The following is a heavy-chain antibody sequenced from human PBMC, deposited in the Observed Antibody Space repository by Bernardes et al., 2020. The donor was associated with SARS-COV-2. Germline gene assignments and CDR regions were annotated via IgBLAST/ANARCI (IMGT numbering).Heavy chain of an antibody. CDR3: ARVSWSIAAPGYGMDV. CDR2: IRSSSSYT. V-gene: IGHV3-21*01. Sequence: GGSLRLSCAASGFTFRSYSMNWVRQAPGQGLAWVSSIRSSSSYTWYADSVKGRFTISRDNAKNSLYLQMNSLRAEDTAVYYCARVSWSIAAPGYGMDVWGQGTTVTVSS. CDR1: GFTFRSYS. J-gene: IGHJ6*01. D-gene: IGHD6-6*01.